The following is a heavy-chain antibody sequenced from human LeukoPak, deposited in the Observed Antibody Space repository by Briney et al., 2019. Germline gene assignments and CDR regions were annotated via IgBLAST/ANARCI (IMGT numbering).Heavy chain of an antibody. D-gene: IGHD1-26*01. V-gene: IGHV4-34*01. CDR2: INHSGST. CDR3: ARGLLRYRRGLYFHY. CDR1: GGSFSGYY. Sequence: SETLSLTCAVYGGSFSGYYWTWIRQPPGKGLEWIGEINHSGSTNYNPSLKSRVTISVDTSKNQFSLKLSSVTAADTAVYYCARGLLRYRRGLYFHYWGQGTLVTVSS. J-gene: IGHJ4*02.